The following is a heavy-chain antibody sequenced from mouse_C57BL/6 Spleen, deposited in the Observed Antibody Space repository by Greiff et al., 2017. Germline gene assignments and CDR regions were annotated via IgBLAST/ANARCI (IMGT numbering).Heavy chain of an antibody. CDR3: ARRTMITRYFDY. D-gene: IGHD2-4*01. Sequence: VQLQQPGAELVMPGASVKLSCKASGYTFTSYWMHWVKQRPGQGLEWIGEIDPSDSYTNYNQKFKGKSTLTVDKSSSTAYMQRSSLTSEDSAVYYCARRTMITRYFDYWGQGTTLTVSS. V-gene: IGHV1-69*01. J-gene: IGHJ2*01. CDR2: IDPSDSYT. CDR1: GYTFTSYW.